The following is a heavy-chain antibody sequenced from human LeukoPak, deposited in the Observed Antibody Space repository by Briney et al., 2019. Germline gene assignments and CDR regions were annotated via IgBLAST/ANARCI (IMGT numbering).Heavy chain of an antibody. D-gene: IGHD4-17*01. CDR2: ISWNSGGI. CDR1: GFTFDDYA. J-gene: IGHJ4*02. CDR3: AKDIRGYGDAFDY. V-gene: IGHV3-9*03. Sequence: PGGSLRPSCAASGFTFDDYAMHWVRQAPGKGLEWVSGISWNSGGIGYADSVKGRFTISRDNAKNSLYLQMNSLRAEDMALYYCAKDIRGYGDAFDYWGQGTLVTVSS.